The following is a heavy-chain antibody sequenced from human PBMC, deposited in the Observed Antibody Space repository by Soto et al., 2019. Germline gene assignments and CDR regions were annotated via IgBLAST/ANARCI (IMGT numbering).Heavy chain of an antibody. V-gene: IGHV3-33*01. Sequence: QVQLVESGGGVVQPGRSLRLSCAASGFTFSSYGMHWVRQAPGKGLEWVAVIWYDGSNKHYADSVKGRFTISRDNSKNTLYLQMNSLRAEDTAVYYCARDAFYYDSSGFPTYYFDYWGQGTLVTVSS. D-gene: IGHD3-22*01. CDR1: GFTFSSYG. CDR3: ARDAFYYDSSGFPTYYFDY. CDR2: IWYDGSNK. J-gene: IGHJ4*02.